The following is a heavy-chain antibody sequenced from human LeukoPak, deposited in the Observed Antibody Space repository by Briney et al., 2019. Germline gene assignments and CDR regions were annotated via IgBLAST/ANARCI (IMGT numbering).Heavy chain of an antibody. D-gene: IGHD3-22*01. CDR3: ARNTGYHYAYFDY. CDR2: IYSSGST. J-gene: IGHJ4*02. V-gene: IGHV4-59*01. CDR1: GGSISSYY. Sequence: PSETLSLTCTVSGGSISSYYWSWLRQPPGKGLEWIGYIYSSGSTDYNPSLKSRVTISVDTSKNQFPLKLTSVTAVDTAVYYCARNTGYHYAYFDYWGQGTLVTVSS.